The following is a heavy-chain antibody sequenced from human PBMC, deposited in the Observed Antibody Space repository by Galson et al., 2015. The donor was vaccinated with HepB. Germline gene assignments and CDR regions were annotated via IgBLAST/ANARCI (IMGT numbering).Heavy chain of an antibody. Sequence: SVKVSCKASGYTFTYNGISWVRQAPGQGLEWMGWISVYKGRTTYAQTFQDRVSLTTNTSTSTAYMELRSLRSDDTAVYYCGRVLGDTSDYYSGIYYCAMDIWGQGTTVIVSS. CDR2: ISVYKGRT. D-gene: IGHD2-21*01. CDR3: GRVLGDTSDYYSGIYYCAMDI. J-gene: IGHJ6*02. V-gene: IGHV1-18*04. CDR1: GYTFTYNG.